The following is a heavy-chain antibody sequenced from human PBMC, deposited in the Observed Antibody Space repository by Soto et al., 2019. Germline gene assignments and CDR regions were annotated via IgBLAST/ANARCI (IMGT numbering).Heavy chain of an antibody. CDR3: ARDSTVAARAFDI. J-gene: IGHJ3*02. V-gene: IGHV4-31*03. D-gene: IGHD6-6*01. Sequence: QVQLQESGPGLVKPSQTLSLTCTVSGGSISSGGYYWNWIRQHPGKGLEWIGYIYYSGGTLYNPSLKSRVTISADTSENQFSLRLSDVTAADTAIYYCARDSTVAARAFDIGGRGTMVTVSS. CDR2: IYYSGGT. CDR1: GGSISSGGYY.